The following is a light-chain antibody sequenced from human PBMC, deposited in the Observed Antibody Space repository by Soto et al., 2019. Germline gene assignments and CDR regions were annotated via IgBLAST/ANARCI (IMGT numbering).Light chain of an antibody. Sequence: IQMTQFPSSLSASVGDRVTITCRASQGIRNDLGWYQQKPGKAPNLLIYTVSNLQSGVSSRFTGSGSGTDFTLTISSLQPEDFATYFCQQSYSTPWTFGQGTKVDIK. V-gene: IGKV1-39*01. CDR1: QGIRND. J-gene: IGKJ1*01. CDR2: TVS. CDR3: QQSYSTPWT.